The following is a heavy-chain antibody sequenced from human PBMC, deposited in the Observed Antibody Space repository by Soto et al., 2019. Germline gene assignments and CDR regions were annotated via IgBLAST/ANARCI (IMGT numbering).Heavy chain of an antibody. CDR1: GGSISSYY. D-gene: IGHD1-26*01. CDR3: ARHRLGRGDYYYYGMDV. CDR2: IYYSGST. V-gene: IGHV4-59*01. Sequence: QVQLQESGPGLVKPSETLSLTCTVSGGSISSYYWSWIRQPPGKGLEWIGYIYYSGSTNYNPSLKSRVTISVDTSKNQFSLKLSSVTAADTAVYYCARHRLGRGDYYYYGMDVWGQGTTVTVSS. J-gene: IGHJ6*02.